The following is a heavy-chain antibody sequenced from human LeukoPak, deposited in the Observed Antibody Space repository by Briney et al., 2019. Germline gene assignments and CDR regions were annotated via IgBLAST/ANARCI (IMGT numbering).Heavy chain of an antibody. CDR1: GYTFTGYD. CDR3: TILWFGDYYFDY. CDR2: MNPNSGNT. V-gene: IGHV1-8*03. J-gene: IGHJ4*02. Sequence: ASVKVSCKASGYTFTGYDINWVRQATGQGLEWMGWMNPNSGNTGYAQKFQGRVTITRNTSISTAYMELSSLRSEDTAVYYCTILWFGDYYFDYWGQGTLVTVSS. D-gene: IGHD3-10*01.